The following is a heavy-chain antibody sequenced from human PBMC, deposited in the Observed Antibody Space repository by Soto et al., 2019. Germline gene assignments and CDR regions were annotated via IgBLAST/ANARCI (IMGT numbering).Heavy chain of an antibody. CDR2: IIPIFGTA. D-gene: IGHD4-17*01. Sequence: QVQLVQSGAEVKKPGSSVKVSCKASGGTFSSYAISWVRQAPGQGLEWMGGIIPIFGTANYAQKFQGRVTITADESTSTAYMELSSLRSEDTAVYYCARGAATVTNDYYYGMDVWGQGTTVTVSS. J-gene: IGHJ6*02. CDR3: ARGAATVTNDYYYGMDV. CDR1: GGTFSSYA. V-gene: IGHV1-69*01.